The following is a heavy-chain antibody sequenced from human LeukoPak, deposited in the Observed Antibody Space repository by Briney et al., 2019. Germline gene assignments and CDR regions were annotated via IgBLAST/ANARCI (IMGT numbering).Heavy chain of an antibody. CDR1: GFTVSNNY. CDR2: LYSGSDT. D-gene: IGHD3-10*01. Sequence: GGSLRLSCAASGFTVSNNYMSWVRRAAGKGLEWVSILYSGSDTYYADSVKGRFTISRDSSKNILFLQMNNLRAEDTAVYYCARVGDHFHWYLDLWGRGTLVTVSS. CDR3: ARVGDHFHWYLDL. J-gene: IGHJ2*01. V-gene: IGHV3-53*01.